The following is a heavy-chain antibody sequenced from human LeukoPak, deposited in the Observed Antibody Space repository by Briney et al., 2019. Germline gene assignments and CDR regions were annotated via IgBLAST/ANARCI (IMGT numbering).Heavy chain of an antibody. CDR2: INPNSGDT. CDR1: GYTFTGYY. CDR3: ARLHDTRFDY. V-gene: IGHV1-2*06. D-gene: IGHD3-9*01. Sequence: GASVKVSCRASGYTFTGYYMHWVRQAPGQGLEWMGRINPNSGDTNYAQKFQGRVTMTRDTSISTAYMELSRLRSDDTAVYYCARLHDTRFDYWGQGTLVTVSS. J-gene: IGHJ4*02.